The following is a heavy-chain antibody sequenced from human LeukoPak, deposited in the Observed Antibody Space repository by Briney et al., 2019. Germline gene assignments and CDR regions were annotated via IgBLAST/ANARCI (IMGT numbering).Heavy chain of an antibody. CDR2: ISDSGHLT. V-gene: IGHV3-23*01. CDR3: AKDVRGGDATIEPIDY. D-gene: IGHD3-10*02. Sequence: PGGSLTLSCAASRRTFTNYAMSWVRQAPGTGLEWVSTISDSGHLTYYADSVKGRFTISRDNSENMLYLQMNSLRGEDTAVYYCAKDVRGGDATIEPIDYWGQGTLVTVSS. CDR1: RRTFTNYA. J-gene: IGHJ4*02.